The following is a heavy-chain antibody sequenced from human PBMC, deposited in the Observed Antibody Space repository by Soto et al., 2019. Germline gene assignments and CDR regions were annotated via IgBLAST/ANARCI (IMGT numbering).Heavy chain of an antibody. CDR2: VYHTGDT. Sequence: QVQLQESGPRLVKPSGSLSLTCGVSGGTVASSHWWSWVRQSPGGGLEWIGNVYHTGDTNFNPSLPRRVTISVDKSNNQFSLRLNSLTAADTAVYFCAREIVTAGGNNYFDPWGPGTLVTVSS. CDR1: GGTVASSHW. D-gene: IGHD2-21*02. CDR3: AREIVTAGGNNYFDP. V-gene: IGHV4-4*02. J-gene: IGHJ5*02.